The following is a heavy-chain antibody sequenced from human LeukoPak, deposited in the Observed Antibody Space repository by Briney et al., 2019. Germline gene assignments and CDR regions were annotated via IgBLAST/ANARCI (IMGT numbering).Heavy chain of an antibody. Sequence: GGSLRLSCAASGFTLSSHSLTWVRQSPGKGLEWVASISGSSSYINYADSVKGRFTVSRDNARKSLYLEMNSLRAEDTAVYYCAKGKMNHDGAFDIWGQGTMVTVSS. CDR3: AKGKMNHDGAFDI. D-gene: IGHD3-16*01. V-gene: IGHV3-21*04. CDR1: GFTLSSHS. CDR2: ISGSSSYI. J-gene: IGHJ3*02.